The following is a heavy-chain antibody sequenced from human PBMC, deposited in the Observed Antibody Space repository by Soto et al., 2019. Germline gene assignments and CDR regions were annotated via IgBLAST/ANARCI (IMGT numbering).Heavy chain of an antibody. CDR2: IYYGGNT. CDR3: ARGFQYYYDSSGYYTEYFQH. J-gene: IGHJ1*01. CDR1: GGSISSFY. V-gene: IGHV4-59*01. D-gene: IGHD3-22*01. Sequence: LSLTCIVSGGSISSFYWSWIRQSPGKGLEWIGHIYYGGNTNYNPSLKSRVTISLDKSKNQFSLKLSSVTAADTAVYYCARGFQYYYDSSGYYTEYFQHWGQGTLVTVSS.